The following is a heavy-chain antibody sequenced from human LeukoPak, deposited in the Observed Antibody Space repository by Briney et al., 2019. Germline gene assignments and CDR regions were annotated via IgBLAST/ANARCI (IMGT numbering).Heavy chain of an antibody. CDR1: GGSVSSSSYY. CDR3: ARSLLSAGSGSYGLDP. V-gene: IGHV4-39*07. D-gene: IGHD3-10*01. CDR2: IYYSGST. Sequence: PSETLSLTCTVSGGSVSSSSYYWGWIRQPPGKGLEWIGSIYYSGSTYHNPSLKSRVTISVDTSKNQFSLKLSSVTATDTAVYYCARSLLSAGSGSYGLDPWGQGTLVTVSS. J-gene: IGHJ5*02.